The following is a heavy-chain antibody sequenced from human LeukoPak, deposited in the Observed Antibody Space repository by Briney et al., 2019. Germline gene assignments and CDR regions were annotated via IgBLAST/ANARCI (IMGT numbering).Heavy chain of an antibody. CDR2: INHSGST. V-gene: IGHV4-34*01. CDR1: GGSFSGYY. CDR3: ARGDGYYDFWSGYYHFDY. J-gene: IGHJ4*02. D-gene: IGHD3-3*01. Sequence: PSETLSLTCAVYGGSFSGYYWSWIRQPPGKGLEWIGEINHSGSTNYNPSLKSRVTISVDTSKDQFSLKLSSVTAADTAVYYCARGDGYYDFWSGYYHFDYWGQGTLVTVSS.